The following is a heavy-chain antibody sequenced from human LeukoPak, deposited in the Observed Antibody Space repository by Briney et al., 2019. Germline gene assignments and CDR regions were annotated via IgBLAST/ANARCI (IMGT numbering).Heavy chain of an antibody. D-gene: IGHD3-22*01. J-gene: IGHJ3*02. Sequence: GRSLRLSCAASGFTFDDYAMHWVRQAPGKGLEWVSGISWNSGSIGYADSVKGRFIISRDNAKNSLYLQMNSLRAEDTALYYCAKDIGPRGYYYDSSGFPLDAFDIWGQGTMVTVSS. CDR3: AKDIGPRGYYYDSSGFPLDAFDI. CDR2: ISWNSGSI. V-gene: IGHV3-9*01. CDR1: GFTFDDYA.